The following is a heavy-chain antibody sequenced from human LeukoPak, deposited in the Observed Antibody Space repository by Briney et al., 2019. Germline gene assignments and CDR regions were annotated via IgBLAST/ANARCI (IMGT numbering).Heavy chain of an antibody. J-gene: IGHJ3*01. CDR2: STAPA. Sequence: GGSLRLSCAASGFTFSDYAMTWVRQAPGKGLEWVSSTAPAHYADSVKGRFTISRDDSKNTLFLQMNSLRAEDTAIYYCAKDSFSYNGVFDALDVWGHXXMVXVSS. CDR1: GFTFSDYA. D-gene: IGHD2-8*01. CDR3: AKDSFSYNGVFDALDV. V-gene: IGHV3-23*01.